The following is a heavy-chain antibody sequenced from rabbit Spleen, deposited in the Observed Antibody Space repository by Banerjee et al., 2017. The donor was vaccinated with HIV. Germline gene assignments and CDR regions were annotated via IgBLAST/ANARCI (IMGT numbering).Heavy chain of an antibody. CDR2: IYAGSSGST. V-gene: IGHV1S40*01. CDR3: ARDTGTSFSTYGMDL. Sequence: QSLEESGGDLVKPGASLTLTCKASRFSFNSGYDMCWVRQAPGKGLEWIACIYAGSSGSTYSAIWAKGRFTISKTSSTTVTLQMTSLTAADTATYFCARDTGTSFSTYGMDLWGPGTLVTVS. CDR1: RFSFNSGYD. J-gene: IGHJ6*01. D-gene: IGHD8-1*01.